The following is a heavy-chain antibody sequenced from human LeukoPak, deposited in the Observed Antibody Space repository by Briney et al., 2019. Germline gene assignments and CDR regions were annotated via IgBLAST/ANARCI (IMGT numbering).Heavy chain of an antibody. J-gene: IGHJ4*02. CDR1: GYSLTTYW. D-gene: IGHD2/OR15-2a*01. CDR3: ARATWQIVSPYYFDY. V-gene: IGHV5-51*01. Sequence: GLSLKISCKGSGYSLTTYWIAWVRQIPGKGLEWMGTIYPVDSDTRYSSSFQGQVTIAADKSISTAYLQWSSLKASDTAMYFCARATWQIVSPYYFDYWGQGTLVTVSS. CDR2: IYPVDSDT.